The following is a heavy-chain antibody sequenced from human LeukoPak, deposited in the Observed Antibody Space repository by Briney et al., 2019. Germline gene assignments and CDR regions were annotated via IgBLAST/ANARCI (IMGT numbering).Heavy chain of an antibody. V-gene: IGHV1-24*01. CDR2: LDPEAGEM. Sequence: ASVKVSCKVSGHTLTELSLHWVRQAPGKGLEWRGGLDPEAGEMLYSQKFQGRVTMTEDTSTDIAYMEMSSLISEDTAVYYCATGRTWWDLLNYWGQGTLVTVSS. D-gene: IGHD1-26*01. CDR1: GHTLTELS. CDR3: ATGRTWWDLLNY. J-gene: IGHJ4*02.